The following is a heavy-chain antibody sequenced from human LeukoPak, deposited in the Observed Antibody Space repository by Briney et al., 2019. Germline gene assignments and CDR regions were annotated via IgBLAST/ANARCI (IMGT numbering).Heavy chain of an antibody. J-gene: IGHJ6*02. Sequence: GGSLRLSCAASGFTFSSYGMHWVRQAPGKGLEWVAVISYDGSNKYYADSVKGRFTISRDNSKNTLYLQMNSLRAKDTAVYYCARPLRYGLMVYAILPYYYGMDVWGQGTTVTVSS. CDR3: ARPLRYGLMVYAILPYYYGMDV. V-gene: IGHV3-30*03. CDR1: GFTFSSYG. CDR2: ISYDGSNK. D-gene: IGHD2-8*01.